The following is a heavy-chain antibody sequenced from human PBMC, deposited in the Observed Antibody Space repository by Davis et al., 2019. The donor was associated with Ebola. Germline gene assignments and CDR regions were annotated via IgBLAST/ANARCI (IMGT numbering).Heavy chain of an antibody. Sequence: GESLKISCAGSGFSFRSFAMSWVRQPPGKGLEWVASVNNNDNPYYADSVKGRFTVSKDNSNNILILQMNSLRVEDTATYYCAKDHGSSGWPTFDLWGQGTLVTASS. CDR1: GFSFRSFA. CDR3: AKDHGSSGWPTFDL. J-gene: IGHJ4*02. CDR2: VNNNDNP. V-gene: IGHV3-23*05. D-gene: IGHD6-19*01.